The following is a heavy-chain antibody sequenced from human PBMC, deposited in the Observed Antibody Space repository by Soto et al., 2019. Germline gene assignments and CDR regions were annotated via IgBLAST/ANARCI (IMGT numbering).Heavy chain of an antibody. D-gene: IGHD3-22*01. CDR2: ISGSGGSR. V-gene: IGHV3-23*01. Sequence: HPGGSLRLSCAASGFTFDDYVMHWIRQAPGKGLEWVSGISGSGGSRYYADSVKGRFTISRDNSKNTLYLQMNSLRVEDTAVYYCAKVWYYYDSSGYYYDYWGQGTLVTVSS. CDR1: GFTFDDYV. J-gene: IGHJ4*02. CDR3: AKVWYYYDSSGYYYDY.